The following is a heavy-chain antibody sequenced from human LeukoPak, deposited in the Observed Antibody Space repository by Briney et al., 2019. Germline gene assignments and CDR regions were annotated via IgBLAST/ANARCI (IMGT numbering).Heavy chain of an antibody. CDR2: INSDGSST. CDR3: ARVISHCSSTSCCGTYFDY. Sequence: GGSLRLSCAASGFTFSSYWMHWVRQAPGKGLVWVSRINSDGSSTSYADSVKGRFTISRDNAKNTLYLQMNSLRAEDTAVYYCARVISHCSSTSCCGTYFDYWGQGTLVTVSS. D-gene: IGHD2-2*01. J-gene: IGHJ4*02. CDR1: GFTFSSYW. V-gene: IGHV3-74*01.